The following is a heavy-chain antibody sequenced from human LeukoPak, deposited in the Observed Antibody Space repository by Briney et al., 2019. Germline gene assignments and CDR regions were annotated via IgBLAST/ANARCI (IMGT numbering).Heavy chain of an antibody. CDR3: ARAGQYHYNSAGYFPDY. J-gene: IGHJ4*02. V-gene: IGHV4-30-4*01. CDR1: GDSISSGDSY. D-gene: IGHD3-22*01. Sequence: SETLSLTCTVSGDSISSGDSYWRWTRQPPGKGLEWIGSIYYSGSTYYNPSLKSRVTVSVDTSKNEFSLKFSSVTAADTAVYYCARAGQYHYNSAGYFPDYWGQGTLVTVSS. CDR2: IYYSGST.